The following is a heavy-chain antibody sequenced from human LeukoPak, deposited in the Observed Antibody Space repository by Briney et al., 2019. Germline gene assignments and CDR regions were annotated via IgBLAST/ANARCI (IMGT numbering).Heavy chain of an antibody. CDR2: IYYRGST. Sequence: SETLSLTCTVSGGSISSYYWSWIRQPPGKGLEWIGYIYYRGSTNYNPSLKSRVTISVDTSKNQFSLKLSSVTAADTAVYYCARAPSYCSSTSCFLPKINYYYGMDVWGQGTTVTVSS. J-gene: IGHJ6*02. D-gene: IGHD2-2*01. CDR1: GGSISSYY. CDR3: ARAPSYCSSTSCFLPKINYYYGMDV. V-gene: IGHV4-59*01.